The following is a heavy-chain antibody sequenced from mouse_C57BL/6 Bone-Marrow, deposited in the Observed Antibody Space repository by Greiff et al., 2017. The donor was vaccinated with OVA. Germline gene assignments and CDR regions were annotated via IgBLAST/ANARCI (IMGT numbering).Heavy chain of an antibody. Sequence: VQLQQSGPELVKPGASVKIPCKASGYTFTDYNMDWVKQSHGKSLEWIGDINPNNGGTIYNQKFKGKATLTVDKSSSTAYMELRSLTSEDTAVYYCARDYYGSRFLFDYWGQGTTLTVSS. V-gene: IGHV1-18*01. J-gene: IGHJ2*01. CDR1: GYTFTDYN. CDR2: INPNNGGT. D-gene: IGHD1-1*01. CDR3: ARDYYGSRFLFDY.